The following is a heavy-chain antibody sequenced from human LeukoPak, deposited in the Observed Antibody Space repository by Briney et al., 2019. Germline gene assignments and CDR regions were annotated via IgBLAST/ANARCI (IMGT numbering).Heavy chain of an antibody. V-gene: IGHV3-7*01. D-gene: IGHD3-9*01. CDR3: ARDAPLVCYDILTGYDSPCEGSFDY. J-gene: IGHJ4*02. CDR2: IKQDGSEK. Sequence: PGGSLRLSCAASGFTFSSYWMSWVRQAPGKGLEWVANIKQDGSEKYYVDSVKGRFTISRDNAKNSLYLQMNSLRAEDTAVYYCARDAPLVCYDILTGYDSPCEGSFDYWGQGTLVTVSS. CDR1: GFTFSSYW.